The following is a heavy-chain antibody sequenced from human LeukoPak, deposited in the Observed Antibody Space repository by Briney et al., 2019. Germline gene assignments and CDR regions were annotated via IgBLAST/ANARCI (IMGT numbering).Heavy chain of an antibody. CDR3: ARFGHIYDSSGYFY. J-gene: IGHJ4*02. Sequence: GGSLRLSCAASGFTFSSYSMNWVRQAPGKGLEWVSSISTSSSYIWYADSVKGRFTISRDNAKNSLHLQMNSLRAEDTAVYYCARFGHIYDSSGYFYWGQGSLVTVSS. V-gene: IGHV3-21*01. CDR1: GFTFSSYS. CDR2: ISTSSSYI. D-gene: IGHD3-22*01.